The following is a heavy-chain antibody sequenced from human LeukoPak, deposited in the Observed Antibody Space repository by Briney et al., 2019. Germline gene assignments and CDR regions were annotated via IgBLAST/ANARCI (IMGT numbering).Heavy chain of an antibody. CDR1: GYTFTSYG. Sequence: ASVKVSCKASGYTFTSYGISWVRQAPGQGLEWMGWISVYNGNTNYAQKLQGRVTMTTDTSTSTAYMELRSLRSDDTAVYYCAVSFWSGYADYWGQGTLVTVSS. CDR2: ISVYNGNT. V-gene: IGHV1-18*01. J-gene: IGHJ4*02. CDR3: AVSFWSGYADY. D-gene: IGHD3-3*01.